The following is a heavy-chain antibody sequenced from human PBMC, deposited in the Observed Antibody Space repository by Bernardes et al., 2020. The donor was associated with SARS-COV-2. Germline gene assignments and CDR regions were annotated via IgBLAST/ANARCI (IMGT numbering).Heavy chain of an antibody. V-gene: IGHV3-23*01. Sequence: GGSLRLSCAASGFTFGSYGMSWVRQAPGKGLERVAYITERSERSIYADSVKGQFTISRDNSRDTLYLQLSNLRAEDTAIYYCAREPSRRADLWGQGTLVTVSS. D-gene: IGHD2-2*01. CDR3: AREPSRRADL. CDR1: GFTFGSYG. J-gene: IGHJ5*02. CDR2: ITERSERS.